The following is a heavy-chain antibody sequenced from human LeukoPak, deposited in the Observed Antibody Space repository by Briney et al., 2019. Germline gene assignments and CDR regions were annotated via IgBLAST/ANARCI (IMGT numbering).Heavy chain of an antibody. J-gene: IGHJ4*02. CDR2: ISSSSSYI. CDR3: AREGMATIGGFDY. CDR1: GFTFSSYS. D-gene: IGHD5-12*01. V-gene: IGHV3-21*01. Sequence: GGSLRLSCAASGFTFSSYSMTWVRQAPGKGLEWVSSISSSSSYIYYADSVKGRFTISRDNAKNSLYLQMNSLRAEDTAVYYCAREGMATIGGFDYWGQGTLVTVSS.